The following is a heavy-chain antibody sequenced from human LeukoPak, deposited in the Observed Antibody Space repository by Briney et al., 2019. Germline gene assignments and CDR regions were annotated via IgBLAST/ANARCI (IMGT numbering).Heavy chain of an antibody. CDR2: IYTSGST. J-gene: IGHJ6*02. CDR1: GGSISSYY. V-gene: IGHV4-4*07. D-gene: IGHD3-10*01. Sequence: SETLSLTCTVSGGSISSYYWSWIRQPAGKGLEWIGRIYTSGSTNYNPSLKSQVTMSVDTSKNQFSLKLSSVTAADTAVYYCARRIWFGEYPDYYGMDVWGQGTTVTVSS. CDR3: ARRIWFGEYPDYYGMDV.